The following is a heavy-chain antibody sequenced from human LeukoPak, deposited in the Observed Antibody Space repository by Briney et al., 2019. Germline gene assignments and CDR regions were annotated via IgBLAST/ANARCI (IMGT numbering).Heavy chain of an antibody. CDR3: ARVRENYYYDSSGYPRVHAFDI. D-gene: IGHD3-22*01. Sequence: SETLSLTCTSGGSISSSSYYWGWIRQPPGKGLEWIGTIYYSGSTYYNPSLKSRVTISVDTSKNQFSLKLSSVTAADTAVYYCARVRENYYYDSSGYPRVHAFDIWGQGTMVTVSS. J-gene: IGHJ3*02. CDR2: IYYSGST. V-gene: IGHV4-39*07. CDR1: GGSISSSSYY.